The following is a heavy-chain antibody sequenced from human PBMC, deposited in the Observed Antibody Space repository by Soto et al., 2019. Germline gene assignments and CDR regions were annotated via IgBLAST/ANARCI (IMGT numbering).Heavy chain of an antibody. CDR1: GGTFSGYA. Sequence: QAQLMQSGAEVKKPGSSVKVSCKASGGTFSGYAINWVRQAPGQGLEWMGGIIPLLGITDYEQKFQGRITIAADESTGTAYMDLRGLRSEDTAVYYCARDTRSITGTTSSEDFQHWGQGTLVSVSS. V-gene: IGHV1-69*01. J-gene: IGHJ1*01. CDR2: IIPLLGIT. CDR3: ARDTRSITGTTSSEDFQH. D-gene: IGHD1-20*01.